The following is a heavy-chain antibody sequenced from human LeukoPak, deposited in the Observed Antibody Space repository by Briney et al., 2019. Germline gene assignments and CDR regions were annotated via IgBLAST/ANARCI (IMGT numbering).Heavy chain of an antibody. J-gene: IGHJ4*02. V-gene: IGHV1-69*01. D-gene: IGHD6-19*01. CDR2: IIPIFGTA. CDR1: GGTFSSYA. Sequence: GASVKVSCKASGGTFSSYAISWVRQAPGQGLEWMGGIIPIFGTANYAQKFQGRVTITADESTSTAYMELSSLRSEDTAVYYCARGLDSSGWSYFEYWGQGTLVTVSS. CDR3: ARGLDSSGWSYFEY.